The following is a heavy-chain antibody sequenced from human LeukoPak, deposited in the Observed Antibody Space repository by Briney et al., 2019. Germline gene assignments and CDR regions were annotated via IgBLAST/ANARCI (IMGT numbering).Heavy chain of an antibody. CDR3: ARSYYDFWNGFYYFDY. V-gene: IGHV4-59*01. Sequence: SETLSLTCTVSGGSINSYYWSWIRQPPGKGLEWIGYIYYSGSTNYNPSLKSRVTISVDTSKNQFSLKLSSVTAADTAVYYCARSYYDFWNGFYYFDYWGQGTLVTVSS. J-gene: IGHJ4*02. CDR2: IYYSGST. D-gene: IGHD3-3*01. CDR1: GGSINSYY.